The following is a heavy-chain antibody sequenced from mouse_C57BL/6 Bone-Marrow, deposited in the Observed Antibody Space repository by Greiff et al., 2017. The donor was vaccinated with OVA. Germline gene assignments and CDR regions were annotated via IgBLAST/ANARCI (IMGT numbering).Heavy chain of an antibody. CDR1: GYTFTSYW. J-gene: IGHJ1*03. V-gene: IGHV1-64*01. D-gene: IGHD1-1*01. CDR3: AKIYYYGSSYGGHWYFDV. Sequence: QVQLKQPGAELVKPGASVKLSCKASGYTFTSYWMHWVKQRPGQGLEWIGMIHPNSGSTNYNEKFKSKATLTVDKSSSTAYMQLSSLTSEDSAVYYCAKIYYYGSSYGGHWYFDVWGTGTTVTVSS. CDR2: IHPNSGST.